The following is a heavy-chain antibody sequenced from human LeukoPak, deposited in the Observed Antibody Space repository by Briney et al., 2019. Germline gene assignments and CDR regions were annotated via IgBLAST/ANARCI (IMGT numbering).Heavy chain of an antibody. J-gene: IGHJ4*02. CDR3: AREMYYYDSSGYYRFDY. Sequence: GGSLRLSCAASGFTFSRYSMHWVRQAPGKGLEWVALLSYDGSSEYYADSVKGRFTISRDNAKNSLYLQMNSLRAEDTALYYCAREMYYYDSSGYYRFDYWGQGTLVTVSS. D-gene: IGHD3-22*01. CDR2: LSYDGSSE. V-gene: IGHV3-30*04. CDR1: GFTFSRYS.